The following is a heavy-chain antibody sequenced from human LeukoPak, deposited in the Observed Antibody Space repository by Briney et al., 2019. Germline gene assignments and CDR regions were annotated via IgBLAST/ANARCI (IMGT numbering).Heavy chain of an antibody. Sequence: PGGSLRLSCAASGFTFSSYAMSWVRQAPGKGLEWVSAISGSGGSTYYADSVKGRFTISRDNSKNTVYLQANSLRAKDTAVYYCAKEGGAAAVAGLFDYWGQGTLVTVSS. D-gene: IGHD6-19*01. V-gene: IGHV3-23*01. CDR2: ISGSGGST. J-gene: IGHJ4*02. CDR1: GFTFSSYA. CDR3: AKEGGAAAVAGLFDY.